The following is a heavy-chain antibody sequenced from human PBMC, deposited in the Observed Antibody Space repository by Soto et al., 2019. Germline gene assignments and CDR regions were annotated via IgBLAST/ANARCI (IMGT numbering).Heavy chain of an antibody. CDR1: GYTFYSYD. CDR3: ARARATVTTERALGY. Sequence: QVQLVQSGAEVKKPGASVRVSCKASGYTFYSYDITWVRQAPGQGLEWMGTTSVYNGNTNFAQKLQGRVTMTIDKSTATAYMELNSLTSDDTAVYYCARARATVTTERALGYWGQGTLVTVSS. CDR2: TSVYNGNT. V-gene: IGHV1-18*01. J-gene: IGHJ4*02. D-gene: IGHD4-17*01.